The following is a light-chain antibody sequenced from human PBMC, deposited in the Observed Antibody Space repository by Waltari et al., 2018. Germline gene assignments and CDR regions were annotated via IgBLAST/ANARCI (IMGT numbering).Light chain of an antibody. J-gene: IGKJ4*01. CDR2: GVS. CDR3: QHYTNWPLT. CDR1: QSVRSN. Sequence: ERVMTQDPATLSVSPGERDTSSCRASQSVRSNYLAWYQQKPGQAPRLLIYGVSTRATGIPDRFSGSGSGTDFTLTISSLQSEDFAVYYCQHYTNWPLTFGGGTKVEIK. V-gene: IGKV3D-15*01.